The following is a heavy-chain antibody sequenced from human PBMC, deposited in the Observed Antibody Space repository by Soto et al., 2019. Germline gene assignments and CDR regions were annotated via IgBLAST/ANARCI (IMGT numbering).Heavy chain of an antibody. Sequence: QVQLVQSGAEVKKPGSSVKVSCKASGGTFSSYAISWVRQAPGQGLEWMGGIIPIFGTANYAQKFQGRVTITADESTSTAYMELSSLRSEDTAVYYCARVVGYFDWLLFPPRGINGDYYYGMDVWGQGPTVTVSS. CDR3: ARVVGYFDWLLFPPRGINGDYYYGMDV. D-gene: IGHD3-9*01. V-gene: IGHV1-69*01. J-gene: IGHJ6*02. CDR2: IIPIFGTA. CDR1: GGTFSSYA.